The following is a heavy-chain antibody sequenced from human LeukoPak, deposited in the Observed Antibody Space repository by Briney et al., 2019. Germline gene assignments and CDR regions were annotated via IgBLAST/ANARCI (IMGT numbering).Heavy chain of an antibody. J-gene: IGHJ6*03. D-gene: IGHD2-8*01. CDR3: ARSMENVLSYYMDV. CDR1: GGTLSYHA. V-gene: IGHV1-69*05. CDR2: IVPLFGST. Sequence: SVKVSCKASGGTLSYHAVSWVRQAPGQGLEWMGGIVPLFGSTKYTQKFQGRVTITTDESTSAAYMELSSLRSDDTAVYYCARSMENVLSYYMDVWGEGTTVTVSS.